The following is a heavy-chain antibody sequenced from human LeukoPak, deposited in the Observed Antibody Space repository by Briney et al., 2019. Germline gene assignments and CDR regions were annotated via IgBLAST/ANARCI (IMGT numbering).Heavy chain of an antibody. V-gene: IGHV3-23*01. CDR2: MSGSGSST. CDR1: GFTFKTYA. J-gene: IGHJ4*02. D-gene: IGHD6-13*01. CDR3: ARGPTTIGGAGKGYFDY. Sequence: GGSLRLSCAASGFTFKTYAMNWVRQVPGKGPEWVSSMSGSGSSTDYADSVKGRFTISRDNSKNTLYLQMNSLRAEDTALYYCARGPTTIGGAGKGYFDYWGQEILVLVSS.